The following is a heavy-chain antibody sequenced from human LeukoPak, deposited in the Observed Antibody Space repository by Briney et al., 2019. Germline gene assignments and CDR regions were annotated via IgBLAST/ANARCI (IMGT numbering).Heavy chain of an antibody. CDR3: AGSKYSSGWLDY. CDR1: GGSISSSSYY. V-gene: IGHV4-39*07. Sequence: SETLSLTCTVSGGSISSSSYYWGWIRQPPGKGLEWIGSIYYSGSTYYNPSLKSRVTISVDTSKNQVSLKLRSATAADTAVYYCAGSKYSSGWLDYWGQGTLVTVSS. D-gene: IGHD6-19*01. J-gene: IGHJ4*02. CDR2: IYYSGST.